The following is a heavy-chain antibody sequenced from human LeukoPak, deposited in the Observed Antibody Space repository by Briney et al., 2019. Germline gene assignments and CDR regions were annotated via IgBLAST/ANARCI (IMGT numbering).Heavy chain of an antibody. Sequence: PSETLSLTCGVSGGSFSGYFWTWIRQSPGKGLEWMGEINHSGTTIYNPSLKSRVTMSVDTSRNRISLKMTSVTAADTAVYYCARGRNWQTFYHYCMDVWGNGTTVTVSS. CDR2: INHSGTT. J-gene: IGHJ6*03. CDR1: GGSFSGYF. CDR3: ARGRNWQTFYHYCMDV. V-gene: IGHV4-34*01. D-gene: IGHD1-14*01.